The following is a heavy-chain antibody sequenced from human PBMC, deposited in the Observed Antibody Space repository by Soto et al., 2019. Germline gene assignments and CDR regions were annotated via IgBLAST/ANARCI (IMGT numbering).Heavy chain of an antibody. J-gene: IGHJ4*02. V-gene: IGHV3-30-3*01. CDR2: ISYDGSNK. Sequence: QVQLVESGGGVVQPGRSLRLSCAASGFTFSSYAMHWVRQAPGKGLEWVAVISYDGSNKYYADSVKGRFTISRDNSKNTLYLQMNSLRAEDTAVYYCARDESGAGYYDFWIGGYCGQGTLVTVSS. CDR3: ARDESGAGYYDFWIGGY. D-gene: IGHD3-3*01. CDR1: GFTFSSYA.